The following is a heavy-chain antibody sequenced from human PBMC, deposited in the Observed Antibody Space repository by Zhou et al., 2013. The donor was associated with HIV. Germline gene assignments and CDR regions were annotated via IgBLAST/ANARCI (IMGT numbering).Heavy chain of an antibody. CDR3: ARGQILWRVGFDY. CDR1: GDTFVSYA. V-gene: IGHV1-69*05. Sequence: QVQLVQSGAEMKKPGSSVKVSCKASGDTFVSYAVSWVRQAPGQGLEWVGGIIPVFGSPTYAPKFQGRVTITTDESTSTAYMELSSLRSEDTAVYYCARGQILWRVGFDYWGQGTLVTVSS. J-gene: IGHJ4*02. CDR2: IIPVFGSP. D-gene: IGHD2-21*01.